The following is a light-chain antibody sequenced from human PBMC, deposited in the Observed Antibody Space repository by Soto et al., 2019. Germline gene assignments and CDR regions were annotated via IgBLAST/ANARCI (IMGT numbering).Light chain of an antibody. J-gene: IGLJ3*02. CDR2: GND. V-gene: IGLV1-44*01. CDR1: SSDIGSNS. CDR3: ATWSDSLKGWV. Sequence: QSVLTQPPSASRTPGQRVTIPCSGSSSDIGSNSVNWYQQLPGAAPRLLIYGNDHRPSGVPDRFSASKSGTSAFLAISGLRSEDEAFYYCATWSDSLKGWVFGGGTKLTVL.